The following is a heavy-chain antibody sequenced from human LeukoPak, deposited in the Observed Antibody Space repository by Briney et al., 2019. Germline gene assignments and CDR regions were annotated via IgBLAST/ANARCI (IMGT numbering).Heavy chain of an antibody. J-gene: IGHJ4*02. D-gene: IGHD1-26*01. CDR1: GFTFDDYA. CDR2: INWNSGRI. Sequence: GRSLRLSCVASGFTFDDYAMHWVRQAPGKGLEWVSGINWNSGRIGYADSVKGRFTISRDNAKNSLYLQMNSLRAEDMALYYCAKDYTGSYNGYFDYWGQGTLVTVSS. V-gene: IGHV3-9*03. CDR3: AKDYTGSYNGYFDY.